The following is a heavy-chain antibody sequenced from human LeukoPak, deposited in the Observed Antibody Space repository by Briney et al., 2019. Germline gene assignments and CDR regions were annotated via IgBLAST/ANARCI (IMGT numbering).Heavy chain of an antibody. CDR2: ISYDGSNK. CDR3: AKIEVEGSGWPGGDY. D-gene: IGHD6-19*01. Sequence: GRSLRLSCAASGFTFSSYGMHWVRQAPGKGLEWVAVISYDGSNKYYADSVKGRFTISRDNSKNTPYLQMNSLRAEDTAVYYCAKIEVEGSGWPGGDYWGQGTLVTVSS. J-gene: IGHJ4*02. V-gene: IGHV3-30*18. CDR1: GFTFSSYG.